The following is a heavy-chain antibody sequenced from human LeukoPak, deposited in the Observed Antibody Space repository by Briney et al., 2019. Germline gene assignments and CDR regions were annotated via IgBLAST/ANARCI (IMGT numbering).Heavy chain of an antibody. CDR3: RYYYYGMDV. Sequence: SETLSLTCAVYGGSFSGYYWSWIRQPPGKGLEWIGEINHSGSTNYNPSLKSRVTISVDTSKNQFSLKLSSVTAADTAVYYCRYYYYGMDVWGQGTTVTVSS. J-gene: IGHJ6*02. CDR1: GGSFSGYY. V-gene: IGHV4-34*01. CDR2: INHSGST.